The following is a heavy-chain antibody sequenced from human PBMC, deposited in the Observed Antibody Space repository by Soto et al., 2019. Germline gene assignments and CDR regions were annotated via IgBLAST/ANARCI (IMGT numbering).Heavy chain of an antibody. CDR2: MYFGGSF. Sequence: ETLSLTCNVSGASVSHGYWSWIRQPPGKALEWIGFMYFGGSFNYNPSLTSRATISVETSKNQFSMKLTSVTASDTAVYYCARSYYDSTGFAVDPWGQGTLVTVSS. D-gene: IGHD3-22*01. CDR1: GASVSHGY. V-gene: IGHV4-59*02. J-gene: IGHJ5*02. CDR3: ARSYYDSTGFAVDP.